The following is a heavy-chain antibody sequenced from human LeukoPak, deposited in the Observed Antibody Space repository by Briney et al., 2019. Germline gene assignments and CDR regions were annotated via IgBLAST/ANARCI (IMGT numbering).Heavy chain of an antibody. CDR3: ARCAMVRGVNWFDP. CDR2: IYHSGST. J-gene: IGHJ5*02. Sequence: SETLSLTCAVSGGSISSGGYSWSWIRQPPGKGLEWIGYIYHSGSTYYNPSLKSRVTISVDRSKNQFSLKLSSVTAADTAVYYCARCAMVRGVNWFDPWGQGTLVTLSS. V-gene: IGHV4-30-2*01. CDR1: GGSISSGGYS. D-gene: IGHD3-10*01.